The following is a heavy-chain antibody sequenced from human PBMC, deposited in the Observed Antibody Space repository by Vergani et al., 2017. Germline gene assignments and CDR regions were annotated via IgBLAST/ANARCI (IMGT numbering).Heavy chain of an antibody. J-gene: IGHJ6*02. CDR1: GGSISSGSYY. D-gene: IGHD6-19*01. CDR2: IYTSGST. Sequence: QVQLQESGPGLVKPSQTLSLTCTVSGGSISSGSYYWSWLRQPAGKGLEWIGRIYTSGSTNYNPSLKSRVTISVDTSKNQFSLKLSSVTAAATAVYYCARSRSSRWSYYYGMDVWGQGTTVTVSS. CDR3: ARSRSSRWSYYYGMDV. V-gene: IGHV4-61*02.